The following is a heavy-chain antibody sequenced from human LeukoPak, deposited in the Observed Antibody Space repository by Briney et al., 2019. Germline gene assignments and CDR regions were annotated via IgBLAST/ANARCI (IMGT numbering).Heavy chain of an antibody. J-gene: IGHJ4*02. CDR2: ISSNGGST. V-gene: IGHV3-64*01. CDR3: ARGGFLEWLTIDY. Sequence: LAGGSLRLSCAASGFTFSSYAMHWVRQAPGKGLEYVSAISSNGGSTYYANSVKGRFTISRDNSKNTLYLQMGSLRAEDMAVYYCARGGFLEWLTIDYWGQGTLVTVSS. CDR1: GFTFSSYA. D-gene: IGHD3-3*01.